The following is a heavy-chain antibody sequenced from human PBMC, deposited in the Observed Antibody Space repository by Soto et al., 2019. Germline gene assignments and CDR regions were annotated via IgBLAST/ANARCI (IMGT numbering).Heavy chain of an antibody. CDR1: GASIRSGGYY. J-gene: IGHJ4*02. CDR2: IYYTGIT. Sequence: PSETRSLTCSVSGASIRSGGYYGSWLRQSPGKGLEWIGHIYYTGITFYSPSLKSRLTISLDTSKNQFSLDLRSVTAADTAMYYCARIEMASIKWGRGTLVTVSS. V-gene: IGHV4-31*03. CDR3: ARIEMASIK.